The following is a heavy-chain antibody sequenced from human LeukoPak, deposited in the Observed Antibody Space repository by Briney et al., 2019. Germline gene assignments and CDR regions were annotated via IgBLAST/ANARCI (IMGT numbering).Heavy chain of an antibody. Sequence: GESLKISCKGSGYIFTSFWIGWVRQMPGKGLEWMGIIFPSNSDTTYSPSFQGQVTISADKSISTAYLQWSSLKASDTAMYYCARSYSGYDYLDYWGQGTLVTVSS. CDR1: GYIFTSFW. CDR3: ARSYSGYDYLDY. D-gene: IGHD5-12*01. J-gene: IGHJ4*02. V-gene: IGHV5-51*01. CDR2: IFPSNSDT.